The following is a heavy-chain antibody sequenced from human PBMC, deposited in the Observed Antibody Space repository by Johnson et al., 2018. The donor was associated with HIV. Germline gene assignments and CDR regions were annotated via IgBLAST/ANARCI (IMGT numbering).Heavy chain of an antibody. Sequence: VQLVESGGGVVQPGRSLRLSCAASGFTVSSNYMSWVRQATGKGLEWVSAIGTAGDTYYPGSVKGRFTISRENAKNSLYLQMNSLRAEDTAVYYCARACRDGYTCDVYDSSGYPLSIFRIWGQGTLVTVSS. CDR3: ARACRDGYTCDVYDSSGYPLSIFRI. D-gene: IGHD3-22*01. J-gene: IGHJ3*02. V-gene: IGHV3-13*01. CDR2: IGTAGDT. CDR1: GFTVSSNY.